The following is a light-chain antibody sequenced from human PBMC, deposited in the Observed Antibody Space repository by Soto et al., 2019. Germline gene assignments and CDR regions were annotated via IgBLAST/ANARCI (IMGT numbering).Light chain of an antibody. Sequence: IQLTQSPSSLSASAGDRVTITCRASQDIRSALAWYQQKPGKAPKLLIYVASSLESGVPSRFSGSGSGTDFTLTISSLQPEDFATYYCQQFDTYPTFGPGTKVDLK. CDR3: QQFDTYPT. J-gene: IGKJ3*01. V-gene: IGKV1-13*02. CDR1: QDIRSA. CDR2: VAS.